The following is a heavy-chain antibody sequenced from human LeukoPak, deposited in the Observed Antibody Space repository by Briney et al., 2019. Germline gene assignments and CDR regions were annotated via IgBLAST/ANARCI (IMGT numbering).Heavy chain of an antibody. CDR2: ISSSSSYT. V-gene: IGHV3-11*05. J-gene: IGHJ4*02. CDR1: GFTFSDYC. D-gene: IGHD5-24*01. Sequence: TGGSLRLSCAASGFTFSDYCMSWIRQAPGKGREWVSYISSSSSYTNYADSVKGRFTISRDNAKNSLYLQMNSLRAEDTAVYYCAREDKATIYDWGQGTLVTVSS. CDR3: AREDKATIYD.